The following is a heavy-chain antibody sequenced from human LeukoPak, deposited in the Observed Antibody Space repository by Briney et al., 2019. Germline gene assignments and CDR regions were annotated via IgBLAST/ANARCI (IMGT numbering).Heavy chain of an antibody. D-gene: IGHD6-6*01. J-gene: IGHJ4*02. CDR2: LSYSGST. Sequence: PSETLSLTCTVSGDSISSSSYYWGWIRQPPGKGLEWIGSLSYSGSTYYNPSLESRVTISVDASKNQFSLRLSSVTAADTAVYYCARGRIASRPGDWGQGTLVTVSS. CDR1: GDSISSSSYY. V-gene: IGHV4-39*02. CDR3: ARGRIASRPGD.